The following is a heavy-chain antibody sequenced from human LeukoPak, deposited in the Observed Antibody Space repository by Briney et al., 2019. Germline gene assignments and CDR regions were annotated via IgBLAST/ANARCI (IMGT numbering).Heavy chain of an antibody. CDR1: GGTFSSYA. Sequence: ASVKVSCKASGGTFSSYAISWVRQAPGQGLEWMGRIIPILGIANYAQKFQGRVTITADKSTSTAYMELSSLRSEDTAVYYCARDGTADAFDIWGQGTMVTVSS. D-gene: IGHD1-26*01. J-gene: IGHJ3*02. V-gene: IGHV1-69*04. CDR2: IIPILGIA. CDR3: ARDGTADAFDI.